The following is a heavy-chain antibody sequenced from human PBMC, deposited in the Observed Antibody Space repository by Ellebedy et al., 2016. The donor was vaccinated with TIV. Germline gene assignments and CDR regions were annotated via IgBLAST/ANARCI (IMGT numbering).Heavy chain of an antibody. J-gene: IGHJ6*02. D-gene: IGHD3-10*01. CDR2: INPNSGGT. CDR1: GYTFTGYY. Sequence: AASVKVSCKASGYTFTGYYIHWVRQAPGQGLEWMGWINPNSGGTNYAQKFQGRVTVTRDTSITTVYMELNRLKSDDTAVYYCARALWFGELLPPPDYYYYGMDVWGQGTTVIVSS. CDR3: ARALWFGELLPPPDYYYYGMDV. V-gene: IGHV1-2*02.